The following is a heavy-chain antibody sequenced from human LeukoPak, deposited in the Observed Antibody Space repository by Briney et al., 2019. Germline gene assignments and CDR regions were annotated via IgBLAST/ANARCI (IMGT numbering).Heavy chain of an antibody. CDR1: GGSISSYY. J-gene: IGHJ4*02. Sequence: SETLSLTCTVSGGSISSYYWSWIRQPPGKGLEWIGYIYYSGSANYNPSLKSRVTISVDTSKNQFSLKLSSVTAADTAVYYCARPGYYGSGSYWTHFNYWGQGTLVTVSS. D-gene: IGHD3-10*01. CDR3: ARPGYYGSGSYWTHFNY. CDR2: IYYSGSA. V-gene: IGHV4-59*12.